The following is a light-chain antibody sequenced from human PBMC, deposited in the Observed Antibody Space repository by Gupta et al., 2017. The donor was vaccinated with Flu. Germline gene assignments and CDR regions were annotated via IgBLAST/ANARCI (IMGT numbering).Light chain of an antibody. V-gene: IGLV2-11*01. CDR1: TSDVGNYDY. Sequence: VGSSCTGTTSDVGNYDYVSWYHKHAGKAPKLMIYGVSGRPVGVPGCFSGSKTGNTASLTIYGLQDEDEAFYYGCSYAVTGTFVFGGGTRLTVL. CDR3: CSYAVTGTFV. CDR2: GVS. J-gene: IGLJ2*01.